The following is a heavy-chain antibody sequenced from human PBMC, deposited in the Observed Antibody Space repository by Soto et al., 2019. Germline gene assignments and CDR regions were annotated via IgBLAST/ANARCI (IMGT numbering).Heavy chain of an antibody. V-gene: IGHV2-5*02. CDR3: AHSVVAGLGYYFDY. CDR1: GFSLSSTRVA. J-gene: IGHJ4*02. CDR2: IYWDDDK. Sequence: QITLKESGPTLVKPTQTLTLTCTFSGFSLSSTRVAVGWIRQPPGKALEWLALIYWDDDKRYSPFLKSRLTLTQDTSKNQVVLTVTNMDPVDTATYYCAHSVVAGLGYYFDYWGQGTLVTVSS. D-gene: IGHD6-19*01.